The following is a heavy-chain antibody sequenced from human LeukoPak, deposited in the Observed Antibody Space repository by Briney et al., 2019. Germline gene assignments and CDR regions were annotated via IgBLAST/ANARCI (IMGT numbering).Heavy chain of an antibody. J-gene: IGHJ4*02. V-gene: IGHV3-21*01. D-gene: IGHD3-16*01. Sequence: KSGGSLRLSCAASGFTFSSYSMNWVRQSPGKGLEWVSSISSSSSYIYYADSVKGRFTISRDNAKNSLYLQMNSPRAEDTAVYYCATEQLWGPLLWGQGTLVTVSS. CDR2: ISSSSSYI. CDR3: ATEQLWGPLL. CDR1: GFTFSSYS.